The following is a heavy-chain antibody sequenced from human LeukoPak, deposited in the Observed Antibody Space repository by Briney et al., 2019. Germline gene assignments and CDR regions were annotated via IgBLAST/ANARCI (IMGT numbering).Heavy chain of an antibody. J-gene: IGHJ4*02. D-gene: IGHD6-6*01. Sequence: GGSLRLSCTASGFTFGDYAMSGFRQAPGKGLEGGGFIRSKAYGGTTEYAASVKGRFTISRDDSKTIAYLQMNSLKTEDTAVYYCTRDLPDHSSSSIWGQGTLVTVSS. CDR2: IRSKAYGGTT. CDR1: GFTFGDYA. CDR3: TRDLPDHSSSSI. V-gene: IGHV3-49*03.